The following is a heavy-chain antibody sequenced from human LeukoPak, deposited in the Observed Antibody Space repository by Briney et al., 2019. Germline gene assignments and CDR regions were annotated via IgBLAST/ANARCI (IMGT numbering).Heavy chain of an antibody. J-gene: IGHJ6*04. CDR1: GGTFSSYA. CDR2: IIPIFGTA. Sequence: SVKVSCKASGGTFSSYAISWVRQAPGQGLEWMGGIIPIFGTANYAQKFQGRVTITADESTSTAYMELSSLRSEDAAVYYCARDSTTMVRGINYYYGMDVWGKGTTVTVSS. D-gene: IGHD3-10*01. V-gene: IGHV1-69*13. CDR3: ARDSTTMVRGINYYYGMDV.